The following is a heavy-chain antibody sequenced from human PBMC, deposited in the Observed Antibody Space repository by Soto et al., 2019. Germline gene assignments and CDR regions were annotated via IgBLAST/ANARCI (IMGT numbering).Heavy chain of an antibody. CDR2: ISWDSGKL. V-gene: IGHV3-9*01. CDR1: GFSIDDFA. Sequence: SLRLSCAASGFSIDDFAMHWVRQAPGKGLEWVSSISWDSGKLVYADYVKGRFYVSRDNSKNSLFLQMSSLKPEDTAFYFCAKDNPGRYGDYDSTWCQXWGQRSLVTVSX. J-gene: IGHJ1*01. D-gene: IGHD4-17*01. CDR3: AKDNPGRYGDYDSTWCQX.